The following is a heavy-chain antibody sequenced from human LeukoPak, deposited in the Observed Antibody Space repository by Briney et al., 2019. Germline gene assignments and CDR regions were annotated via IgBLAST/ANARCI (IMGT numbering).Heavy chain of an antibody. J-gene: IGHJ4*02. Sequence: GGSLRLSCAASGFTFSGSWMSWVRQAPGKGLEWVANINQDGSAKNYLDSVKGRFTISIDRGKNSLYLQMNRLRDEDTAVYYCARELSWSGRDYWGQGTLVTVSS. D-gene: IGHD3-3*01. CDR3: ARELSWSGRDY. V-gene: IGHV3-7*01. CDR2: INQDGSAK. CDR1: GFTFSGSW.